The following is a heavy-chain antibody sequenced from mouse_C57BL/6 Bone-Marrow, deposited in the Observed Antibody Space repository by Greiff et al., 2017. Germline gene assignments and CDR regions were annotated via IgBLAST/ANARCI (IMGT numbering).Heavy chain of an antibody. J-gene: IGHJ1*03. Sequence: VQLQQPGAELVKPGASVKLSCKASGYTFTSYWMHWVKQRPGQGLEWIGMIHPNSGSTNYNEKFKSKATLTVDKSSSTAYMQLSSLTSEDSAVYYWARWGYYGSSYDWYFDVWGTGTTVTVSS. D-gene: IGHD1-1*01. CDR1: GYTFTSYW. V-gene: IGHV1-64*01. CDR3: ARWGYYGSSYDWYFDV. CDR2: IHPNSGST.